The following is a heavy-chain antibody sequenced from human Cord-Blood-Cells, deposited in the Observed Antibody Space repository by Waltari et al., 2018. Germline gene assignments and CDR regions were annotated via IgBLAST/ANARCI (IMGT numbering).Heavy chain of an antibody. Sequence: QVQLVQSGAEVKKPGSSVKVSCKASGGTFSSYAISWVRPAPGQGLEWMGGIIPIFGTANYAQKFQGRVTITADESTSTAYMERSSLRSEDTAVYYCAREARNNYDFWSGYAFDIWGQGTMVTVSS. V-gene: IGHV1-69*01. CDR1: GGTFSSYA. J-gene: IGHJ3*02. CDR3: AREARNNYDFWSGYAFDI. D-gene: IGHD3-3*01. CDR2: IIPIFGTA.